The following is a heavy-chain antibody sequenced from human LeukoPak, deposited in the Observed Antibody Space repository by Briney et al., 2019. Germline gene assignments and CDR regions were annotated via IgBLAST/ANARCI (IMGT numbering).Heavy chain of an antibody. Sequence: GGSLRLSCAASGFTFSSYTMHWIRQAPGKGLEWVSVIYSAGSTYYADSVKGRFTISRDNSKNTLYLQMNSLRAEDTAVYYCAREYYYDSRGYPAGADYWGQGTLVTVSS. D-gene: IGHD3-22*01. CDR1: GFTFSSYT. CDR2: IYSAGST. V-gene: IGHV3-53*01. J-gene: IGHJ4*02. CDR3: AREYYYDSRGYPAGADY.